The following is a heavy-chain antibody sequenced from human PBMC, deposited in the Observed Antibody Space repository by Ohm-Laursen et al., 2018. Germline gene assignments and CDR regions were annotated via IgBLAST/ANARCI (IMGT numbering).Heavy chain of an antibody. Sequence: SLRLSCSASGFTFSSYAMSWVRQAPGKGLEWVSAISGSGGSTYYADSVKGRFTISRDNSKNTLYLQMNSLRAEDTAVYYCAKGPLTGDRCYYGMDVWGQGTTVTVSS. V-gene: IGHV3-23*01. CDR2: ISGSGGST. J-gene: IGHJ6*02. CDR1: GFTFSSYA. CDR3: AKGPLTGDRCYYGMDV. D-gene: IGHD7-27*01.